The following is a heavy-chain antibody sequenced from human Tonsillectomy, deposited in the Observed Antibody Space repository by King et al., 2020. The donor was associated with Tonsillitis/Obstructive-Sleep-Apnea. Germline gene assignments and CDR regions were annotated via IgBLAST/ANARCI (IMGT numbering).Heavy chain of an antibody. V-gene: IGHV1-18*01. D-gene: IGHD3-3*01. Sequence: QLVQSGAEVKKPGASVKVSCKASGYTFTSYGISWVRQAPGQGLEWMGWISAYNNNTSYAQKLQGRVTMTTDTSTSTAYMELRSLRSDDTAVYYCARAAQPPYYDFWSGQYYYYMDVWGKGTTVTVSS. CDR1: GYTFTSYG. CDR2: ISAYNNNT. CDR3: ARAAQPPYYDFWSGQYYYYMDV. J-gene: IGHJ6*03.